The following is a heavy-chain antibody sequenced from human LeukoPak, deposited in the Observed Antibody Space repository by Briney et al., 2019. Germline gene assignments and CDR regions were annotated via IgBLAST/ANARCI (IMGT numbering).Heavy chain of an antibody. CDR3: ARAPKMATTFDY. Sequence: SETLSLTCTVSGGSISSGSYSWSWIRQPAGKGLEWIGRIYTSGSAHYTPSLKSRVTISVDTSKNQFALKLSSVTAADTAVYYCARAPKMATTFDYWGQGTLVTVSS. V-gene: IGHV4-61*02. CDR2: IYTSGSA. CDR1: GGSISSGSYS. D-gene: IGHD5-24*01. J-gene: IGHJ4*02.